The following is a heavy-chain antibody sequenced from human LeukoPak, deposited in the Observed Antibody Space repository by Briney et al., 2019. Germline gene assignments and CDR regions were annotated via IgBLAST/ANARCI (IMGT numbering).Heavy chain of an antibody. V-gene: IGHV3-48*03. CDR2: ISSSGSTI. CDR3: ARAGPQDSSGYYRYYFDY. D-gene: IGHD3-22*01. Sequence: GSLRLSCAASGFTFSSYEMNWVRQAPGKGLEWVSYISSSGSTIYYADSVKGRFTISRDNAKNSLYLQMNSLRAEDTAVYYCARAGPQDSSGYYRYYFDYWGQGTLVTVSS. J-gene: IGHJ4*02. CDR1: GFTFSSYE.